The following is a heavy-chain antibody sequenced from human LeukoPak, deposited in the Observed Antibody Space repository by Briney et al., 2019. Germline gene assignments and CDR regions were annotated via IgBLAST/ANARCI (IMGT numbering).Heavy chain of an antibody. CDR1: GFTFSSYA. Sequence: GGSLRLSCAASGFTFSSYAMSWVRQAPGKGLEWVSAISGSGGSTYYADSVKGRFTISRDNSKNTLYLQMNSLRAEDTAVYYCASPPGIAAAGIYYYYYYMDVWGKATTVTVSS. CDR3: ASPPGIAAAGIYYYYYYMDV. J-gene: IGHJ6*03. D-gene: IGHD6-13*01. CDR2: ISGSGGST. V-gene: IGHV3-23*01.